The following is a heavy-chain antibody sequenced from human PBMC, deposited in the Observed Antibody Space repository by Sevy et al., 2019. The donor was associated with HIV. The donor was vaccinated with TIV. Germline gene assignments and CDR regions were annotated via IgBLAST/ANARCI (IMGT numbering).Heavy chain of an antibody. Sequence: GGSLRLSCAASGFTFSNVWTSWVRQASGKGLEWVGRIQSKSEGGTKDTAEPVKGRFSISSDESSDTLYLQMNSLKTEDTAVYYCSTMMRLYGDPNFWYFDLWGRGTLVTVSS. J-gene: IGHJ2*01. CDR2: IQSKSEGGTK. CDR1: GFTFSNVW. V-gene: IGHV3-15*01. D-gene: IGHD4-17*01. CDR3: STMMRLYGDPNFWYFDL.